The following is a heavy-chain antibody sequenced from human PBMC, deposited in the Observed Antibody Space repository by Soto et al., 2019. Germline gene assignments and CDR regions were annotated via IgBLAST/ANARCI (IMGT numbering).Heavy chain of an antibody. Sequence: PGGSLRLSCAASGFTFSDYYMSWIRQAPGKGLEWVSYISSSGSTIYYADSVKGRFNISRDNTKNSLYLQMNSLRAEDTSVYYCAIHAQSPFPNYDFWSGYSPEPSGYYYYYMDVWGKGTTVTVSS. V-gene: IGHV3-11*01. CDR3: AIHAQSPFPNYDFWSGYSPEPSGYYYYYMDV. CDR2: ISSSGSTI. D-gene: IGHD3-3*01. CDR1: GFTFSDYY. J-gene: IGHJ6*03.